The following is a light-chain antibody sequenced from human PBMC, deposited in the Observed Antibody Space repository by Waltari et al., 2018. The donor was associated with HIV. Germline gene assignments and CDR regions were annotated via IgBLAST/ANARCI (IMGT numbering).Light chain of an antibody. CDR3: SSYAGSNNRWV. V-gene: IGLV2-8*01. CDR2: EVS. J-gene: IGLJ3*02. Sequence: QSALTQPPSASGSPGQSVTISCTGTSSDVGGYNHAPWYQHPPGKAPKLLIYEVSKRPSGVPDRFSGSKSGSTASLTVSGLQAEDEADYYCSSYAGSNNRWVFGGGTKLTAL. CDR1: SSDVGGYNH.